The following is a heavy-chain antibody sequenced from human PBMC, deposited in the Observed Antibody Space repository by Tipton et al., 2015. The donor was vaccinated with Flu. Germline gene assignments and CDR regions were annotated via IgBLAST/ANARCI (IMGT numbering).Heavy chain of an antibody. D-gene: IGHD2-15*01. Sequence: TLSLTCTVSGDSVGSHFWNWIRQPPGKELEWIGYTHNSGITTYNPSLKSRVTVSLDTSKNQFSLSLRSVTAADTAVYYCTRQLEAATRSSNWGQGTLVTVSS. CDR1: GDSVGSHF. J-gene: IGHJ4*02. CDR2: THNSGIT. CDR3: TRQLEAATRSSN. V-gene: IGHV4-59*08.